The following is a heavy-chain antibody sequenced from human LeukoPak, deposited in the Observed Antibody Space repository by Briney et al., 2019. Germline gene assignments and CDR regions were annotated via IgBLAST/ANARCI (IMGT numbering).Heavy chain of an antibody. D-gene: IGHD1-26*01. J-gene: IGHJ4*02. V-gene: IGHV3-74*01. CDR2: INSDGTST. Sequence: GGSLRLSCAASGFTFSRYWMFWVRQAPGKELVWVSRINSDGTSTNYADSVKGRFTISRDNTRSTLYLQMNSLRPEDTAVYYCGNLGVVWDVDYWGRGALVTASS. CDR3: GNLGVVWDVDY. CDR1: GFTFSRYW.